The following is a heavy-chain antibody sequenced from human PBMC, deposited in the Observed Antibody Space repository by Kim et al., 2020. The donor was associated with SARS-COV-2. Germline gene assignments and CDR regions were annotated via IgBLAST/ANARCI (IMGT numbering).Heavy chain of an antibody. CDR2: ISYDGSNK. CDR3: AKDRSFVDIVATIWENSYNYCGMDV. J-gene: IGHJ6*02. D-gene: IGHD5-12*01. Sequence: GGSLRLSCAASGFTFSSYGMHWVRQAPGKGLEWVAVISYDGSNKYYADSVKGRFTISRDNSKNTLYLQMNSLRAEDTAVYYCAKDRSFVDIVATIWENSYNYCGMDVGGQGTTVTVSS. CDR1: GFTFSSYG. V-gene: IGHV3-30*18.